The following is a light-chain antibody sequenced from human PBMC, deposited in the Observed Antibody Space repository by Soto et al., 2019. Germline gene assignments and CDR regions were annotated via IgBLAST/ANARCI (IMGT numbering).Light chain of an antibody. CDR3: QRHNSYSQT. Sequence: DIQMTQSPPTLSASVGDRVTITCRASQSIRHSLAWYQQMPGKAPTLLIYGASTLQSGAPSRFSGSGSGTESPLTTRSLQHDAFGTYFYQRHNSYSQTSGQGTKV. CDR2: GAS. CDR1: QSIRHS. V-gene: IGKV1-5*01. J-gene: IGKJ1*01.